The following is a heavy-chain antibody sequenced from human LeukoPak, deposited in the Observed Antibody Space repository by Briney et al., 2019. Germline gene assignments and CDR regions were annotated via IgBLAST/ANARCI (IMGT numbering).Heavy chain of an antibody. D-gene: IGHD4-23*01. CDR2: ISSSSSTI. J-gene: IGHJ6*02. CDR1: GFTFSSHS. V-gene: IGHV3-48*01. Sequence: GGSLRLSCAASGFTFSSHSMNWVRQAPGKGLEWVSYISSSSSTIYYADSVKGRFTISRDNAKNSLYLQMNSLRAEDTAVYYCARDLATVVTYYYGMDVWGQGTTVTVSS. CDR3: ARDLATVVTYYYGMDV.